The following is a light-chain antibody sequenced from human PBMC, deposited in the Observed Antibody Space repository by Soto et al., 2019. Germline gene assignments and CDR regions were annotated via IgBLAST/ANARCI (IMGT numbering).Light chain of an antibody. CDR1: SGHSNYA. J-gene: IGLJ2*01. Sequence: QTVVTQSPSASASLGASVKLTCTLSSGHSNYAIAWHQLQPEKGPRYLMKLNSDGSHIKGDGIPYRFSGSSSGAERYLTISSLQSEDEADYYCQTWGTGIQVFGGGTKLTVL. CDR3: QTWGTGIQV. CDR2: LNSDGSH. V-gene: IGLV4-69*01.